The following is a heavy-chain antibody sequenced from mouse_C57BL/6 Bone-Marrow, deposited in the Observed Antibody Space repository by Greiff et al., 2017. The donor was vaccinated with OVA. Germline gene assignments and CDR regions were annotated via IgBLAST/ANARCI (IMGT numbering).Heavy chain of an antibody. CDR1: GYTFTDYY. CDR3: ARIGYYGSSPNYFDY. D-gene: IGHD1-1*01. V-gene: IGHV1-76*01. CDR2: IYPGSGNT. Sequence: QVQLKESGAELVRPGASVKLSCKASGYTFTDYYINWVKQRPGQGLEWIARIYPGSGNTYYNEKFKGKATLTAEKSSSTAYMQLSSLTSEDSAVYFCARIGYYGSSPNYFDYWGQGTTLTVSS. J-gene: IGHJ2*01.